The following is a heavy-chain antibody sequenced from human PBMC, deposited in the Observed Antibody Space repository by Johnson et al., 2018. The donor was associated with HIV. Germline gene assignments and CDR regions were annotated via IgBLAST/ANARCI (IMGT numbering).Heavy chain of an antibody. Sequence: QVQLVESGGGLVQPGRSPRLSCPASRFTFVSYAMHCVRQAPGKGPEWVALLSFDGGTIYYADSVKARFIISRDDSKDTLHLHMNSLRPEDTAVYFCAREGNWNPTYGFDVWGQGTIATVSS. CDR3: AREGNWNPTYGFDV. CDR2: LSFDGGTI. D-gene: IGHD1-1*01. J-gene: IGHJ3*01. V-gene: IGHV3-30*04. CDR1: RFTFVSYA.